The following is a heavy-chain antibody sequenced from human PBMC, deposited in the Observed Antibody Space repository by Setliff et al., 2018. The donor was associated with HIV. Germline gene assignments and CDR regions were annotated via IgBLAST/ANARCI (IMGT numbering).Heavy chain of an antibody. CDR2: ILDGRVT. CDR1: GGSLNDYY. D-gene: IGHD6-19*01. CDR3: ARPHSGRGGGAYFDP. J-gene: IGHJ5*02. V-gene: IGHV4-34*12. Sequence: PSETLSLTCAVYGGSLNDYYWSWIRQAPGKGLEWIGNILDGRVTFFNPSLRGRVTISVDASKNQVSLNLRSVTAADSAVYHCARPHSGRGGGAYFDPWGQGILVTVSS.